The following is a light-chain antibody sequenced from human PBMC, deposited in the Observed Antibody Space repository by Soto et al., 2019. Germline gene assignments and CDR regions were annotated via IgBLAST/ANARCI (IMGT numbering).Light chain of an antibody. Sequence: EIVMTQSPATLSVSPGEGATLSCRVSQSVSRNLAWYQQKPGQAPRLLIYGASTRATGIPARFSGSGSRTEFTLTISSLQSEDFSVYYCQQYNNWPRATFGQGTKVDIK. J-gene: IGKJ1*01. V-gene: IGKV3-15*01. CDR3: QQYNNWPRAT. CDR2: GAS. CDR1: QSVSRN.